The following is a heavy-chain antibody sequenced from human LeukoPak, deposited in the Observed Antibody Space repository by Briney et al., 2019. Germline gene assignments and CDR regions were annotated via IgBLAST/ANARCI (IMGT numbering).Heavy chain of an antibody. D-gene: IGHD1-26*01. CDR2: ISYDGSNK. V-gene: IGHV3-30*18. J-gene: IGHJ3*02. CDR1: GFTFSSYG. CDR3: AKEGDDAFDI. Sequence: PGRSLRLSCAASGFTFSSYGMHWVRQAPGKGLEWVAVISYDGSNKYYADSVKGRFTISRDNSKNTLYLQMNSLRAEDTAVYYCAKEGDDAFDIWGQGTLVTVSS.